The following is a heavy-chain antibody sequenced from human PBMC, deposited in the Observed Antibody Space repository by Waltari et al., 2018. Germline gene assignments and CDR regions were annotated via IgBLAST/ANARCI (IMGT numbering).Heavy chain of an antibody. CDR1: GFTFSTSN. J-gene: IGHJ3*02. Sequence: EVQLVASGGGLVQPGESLRLSCAASGFTFSTSNMNWVRQAPGKGLEWVSYISSSNTTFYADYVKGRFTISRDNAKNSLYLQMNSLRAEDTALYYCARGRDGYIQDVFDIWGQGTMVSVSS. V-gene: IGHV3-48*01. CDR3: ARGRDGYIQDVFDI. CDR2: ISSSNTT. D-gene: IGHD5-12*01.